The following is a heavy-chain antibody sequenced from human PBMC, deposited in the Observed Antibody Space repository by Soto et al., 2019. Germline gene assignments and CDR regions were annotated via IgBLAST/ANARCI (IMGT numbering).Heavy chain of an antibody. Sequence: PGGSLILSCAASGFTVISNYMSWVRQAPGKGLEWVSVIYSGGSTYYADSVKGRFTISRDNSKNTLYLQMNSLRAEDTAVYYCARVVATTDFDDWGQGTLVTVSS. CDR2: IYSGGST. D-gene: IGHD5-12*01. CDR1: GFTVISNY. J-gene: IGHJ4*02. CDR3: ARVVATTDFDD. V-gene: IGHV3-66*01.